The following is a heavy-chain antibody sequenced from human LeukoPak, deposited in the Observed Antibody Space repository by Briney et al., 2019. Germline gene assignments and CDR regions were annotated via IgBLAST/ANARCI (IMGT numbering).Heavy chain of an antibody. CDR2: IYPGDSDT. J-gene: IGHJ4*02. CDR1: GYSFTNYW. Sequence: GESLKISCKGSGYSFTNYWIGWVRQMPGKGLEWMGIIYPGDSDTRYSPSFQGQVTISADKSISTAYLQWSSLKASDTAMYYCARRRQYDSSGYPFDYWGQGTLVTVSS. V-gene: IGHV5-51*01. D-gene: IGHD3-22*01. CDR3: ARRRQYDSSGYPFDY.